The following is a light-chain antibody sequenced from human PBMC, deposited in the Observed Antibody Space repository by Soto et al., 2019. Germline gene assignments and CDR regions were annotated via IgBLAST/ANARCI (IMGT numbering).Light chain of an antibody. CDR2: DAS. CDR3: QQRSNWPSIT. V-gene: IGKV3-11*01. J-gene: IGKJ5*01. CDR1: QSVSSY. Sequence: EIVLTQSPATLSLSPGERATLSCRASQSVSSYLAWYQQKPGQAPRLLIYDASTRATGIPARFSGSGSGTDFTLTISSLEFEDVGVYHYQQRSNWPSITFGQGTRLEIK.